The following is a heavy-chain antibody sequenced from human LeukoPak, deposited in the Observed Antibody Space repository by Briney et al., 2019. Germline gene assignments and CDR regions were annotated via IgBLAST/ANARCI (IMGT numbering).Heavy chain of an antibody. J-gene: IGHJ4*02. Sequence: SETLSLTCTVSGGSISSGDYYWSWIRQPPGKGLEWIGYIYYSGSTYYNPSLKSRVTISVDTSKNQFSLKLSSVTAADTAVYYCARGGVGDGYNTGLGWGQGTLVTVSS. CDR1: GGSISSGDYY. D-gene: IGHD5-24*01. CDR3: ARGGVGDGYNTGLG. CDR2: IYYSGST. V-gene: IGHV4-30-4*01.